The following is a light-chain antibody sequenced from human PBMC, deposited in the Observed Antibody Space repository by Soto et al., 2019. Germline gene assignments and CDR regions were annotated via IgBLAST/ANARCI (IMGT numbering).Light chain of an antibody. Sequence: EIVMTQSPATLSVSPGERATLSCRASQSVGSNLAWYQQKPGQAPRLLIYGASTRATGIPARFSGSGSGTEFTLTISSLQSEDFADYYCQQYHNWPPWTFGQGTKVDIK. CDR1: QSVGSN. CDR3: QQYHNWPPWT. CDR2: GAS. J-gene: IGKJ1*01. V-gene: IGKV3-15*01.